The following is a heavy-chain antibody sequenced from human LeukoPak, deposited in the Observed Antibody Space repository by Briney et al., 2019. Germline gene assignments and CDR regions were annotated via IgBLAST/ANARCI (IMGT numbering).Heavy chain of an antibody. CDR1: GFTFSSYN. V-gene: IGHV3-21*01. CDR2: ISSSSSYI. D-gene: IGHD2-2*01. CDR3: ARACSSTSCYLDY. Sequence: GGSLRLSCAASGFTFSSYNMNWVRQAPGKGLEWVSSISSSSSYIYYADSVKGRFTISRDNAKNSLYLQMNSLRAEDTAVYYCARACSSTSCYLDYWGQGTLVTVSS. J-gene: IGHJ4*02.